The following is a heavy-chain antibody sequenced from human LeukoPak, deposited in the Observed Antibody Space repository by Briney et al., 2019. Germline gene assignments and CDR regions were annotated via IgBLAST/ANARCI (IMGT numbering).Heavy chain of an antibody. V-gene: IGHV3-23*01. CDR1: GFTFSSYA. CDR2: ISGSGGST. CDR3: AQQVGYCSSGSCYFTY. Sequence: GGSLRLSCAASGFTFSSYAMSWVRQAPGRGLEWVSAISGSGGSTYYADSVKGRFTISRDNSKNTLYLQMNSLRAEDTAVYYCAQQVGYCSSGSCYFTYWGQGTLVTVSS. D-gene: IGHD2-15*01. J-gene: IGHJ1*01.